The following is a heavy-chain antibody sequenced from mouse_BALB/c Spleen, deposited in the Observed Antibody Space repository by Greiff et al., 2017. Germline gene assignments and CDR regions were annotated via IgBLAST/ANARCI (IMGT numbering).Heavy chain of an antibody. V-gene: IGHV1S135*01. CDR2: IDPYNGGT. D-gene: IGHD1-1*01. Sequence: EVHLQQSGPELGKPGASVKISCKASGYSFTGYNMYWVKQSHRKSLEWIGYIDPYNGGTSYNQKSKGKATLTVDKSSSTAYMHLNSLTSEDSAIYYCARWGRQRSLDYWGQGTTLTVSS. CDR3: ARWGRQRSLDY. CDR1: GYSFTGYN. J-gene: IGHJ2*01.